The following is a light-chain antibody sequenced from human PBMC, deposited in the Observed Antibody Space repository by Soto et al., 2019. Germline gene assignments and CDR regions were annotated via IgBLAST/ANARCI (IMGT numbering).Light chain of an antibody. Sequence: QAVLTQPPSMAGSPGLTFPLTCASSTGTATSCSHPSWFQQKPRQAPRPLIYSTNNNPSWSPARFSGSLLGGKAALTLSGVQTEDEAECYCLLYYGGAQIFGTGTKVTV. CDR3: LLYYGGAQI. V-gene: IGLV7-43*01. CDR1: TGTATSCSH. CDR2: STN. J-gene: IGLJ1*01.